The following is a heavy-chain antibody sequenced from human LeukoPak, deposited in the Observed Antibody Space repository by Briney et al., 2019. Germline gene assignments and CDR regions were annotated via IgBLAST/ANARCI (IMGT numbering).Heavy chain of an antibody. J-gene: IGHJ6*03. Sequence: ASVKVSCKASGGTFSSYAISWVRQAPGQGLEWMGGIIPIFGTANYAQKFQGRVTITTDESTSTAYMELSSLKSEDTAVYYCATSTVTTPIAIDCYYYYYMDVWGKGTTVTVSS. CDR3: ATSTVTTPIAIDCYYYYYMDV. D-gene: IGHD4-11*01. CDR1: GGTFSSYA. CDR2: IIPIFGTA. V-gene: IGHV1-69*05.